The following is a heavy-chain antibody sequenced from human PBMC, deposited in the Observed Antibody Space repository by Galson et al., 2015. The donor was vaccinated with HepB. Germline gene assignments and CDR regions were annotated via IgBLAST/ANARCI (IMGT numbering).Heavy chain of an antibody. Sequence: SLRLSCAASGFTFSSYWMHWVRQAPGKGLVWVSRINTDGSSTNYADSVKGRFTISRDNAKNTLYLQMNSLRAEDTAVYYCATDQDYSDTFDYWGQGTLVTVSS. CDR2: INTDGSST. CDR3: ATDQDYSDTFDY. CDR1: GFTFSSYW. J-gene: IGHJ4*02. V-gene: IGHV3-74*01. D-gene: IGHD4-11*01.